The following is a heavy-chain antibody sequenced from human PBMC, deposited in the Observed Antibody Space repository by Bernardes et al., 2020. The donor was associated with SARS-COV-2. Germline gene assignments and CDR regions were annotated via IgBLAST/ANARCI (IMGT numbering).Heavy chain of an antibody. V-gene: IGHV3-66*02. J-gene: IGHJ6*02. D-gene: IGHD6-13*01. CDR1: GFTVSSNY. CDR3: ARDCGAAAARTCYYYYGMDV. Sequence: GGSLRLSYAASGFTVSSNYMSWVRQAPGKGLEWVSVIYSGGSTYYADSVKGRFTISRDNSKNTLYLQMNSLRAEDTAVYYCARDCGAAAARTCYYYYGMDVWGQGTTVTVSS. CDR2: IYSGGST.